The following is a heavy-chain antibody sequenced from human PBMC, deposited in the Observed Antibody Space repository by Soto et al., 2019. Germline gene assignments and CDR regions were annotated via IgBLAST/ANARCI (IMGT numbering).Heavy chain of an antibody. CDR1: CDSVTSGNYY. J-gene: IGHJ5*01. Sequence: SEMLSLTGTVLCDSVTSGNYYWSWIRQPPGKGLEWIGYIDYSGNTNYSPSLKSRVTISLDTSNNQFSLKLSSVTAADTAVYYCASIPVDTSMIYWFDPWGQGTLVTVSS. V-gene: IGHV4-61*01. CDR3: ASIPVDTSMIYWFDP. D-gene: IGHD5-18*01. CDR2: IDYSGNT.